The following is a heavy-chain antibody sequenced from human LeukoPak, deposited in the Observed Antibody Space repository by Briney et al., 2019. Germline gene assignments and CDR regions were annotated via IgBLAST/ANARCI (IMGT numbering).Heavy chain of an antibody. V-gene: IGHV4-34*01. CDR3: ARWSFLISSWYLGVDY. D-gene: IGHD6-13*01. Sequence: SETLSLTCAVYGGSFSGYYWSWIRQPPGKGLEWIGEINHSGSTNYNPSLKSRVTISVDTSRNQFSLKLSSVTAADTAVYYCARWSFLISSWYLGVDYWGQGTLVTVSS. CDR2: INHSGST. CDR1: GGSFSGYY. J-gene: IGHJ4*02.